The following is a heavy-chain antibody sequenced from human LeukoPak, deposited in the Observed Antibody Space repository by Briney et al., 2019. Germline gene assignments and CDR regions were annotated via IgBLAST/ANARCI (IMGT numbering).Heavy chain of an antibody. D-gene: IGHD3-22*01. CDR2: IYSGGST. CDR3: ARGLYYFDTSGYLYY. CDR1: GFTVSSNY. V-gene: IGHV3-53*01. Sequence: GGSLRLSCAASGFTVSSNYMSWVRQAPGKGLELVSVIYSGGSTYYADSVKSRFTISRDNPKNTLYLQMNSLRAEDTAVYYCARGLYYFDTSGYLYYWGQGTLVTVSS. J-gene: IGHJ4*02.